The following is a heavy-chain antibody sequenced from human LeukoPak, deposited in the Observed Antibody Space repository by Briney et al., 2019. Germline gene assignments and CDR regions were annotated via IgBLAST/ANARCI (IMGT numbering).Heavy chain of an antibody. J-gene: IGHJ4*02. CDR3: ARRFDFVYDYVYYFDS. Sequence: SETLSLTCTVSGGSISSSSYYWGWIRQPPGKGLEWIGSIYYSGSTYYNPSLKSRVTMSVDTSKNQFSLNLSSVTAADTAVYYCARRFDFVYDYVYYFDSWGQGTLVTVSS. CDR1: GGSISSSSYY. V-gene: IGHV4-39*07. CDR2: IYYSGST. D-gene: IGHD5/OR15-5a*01.